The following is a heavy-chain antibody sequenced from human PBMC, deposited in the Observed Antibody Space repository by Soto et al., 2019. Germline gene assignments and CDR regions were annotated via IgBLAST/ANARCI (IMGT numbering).Heavy chain of an antibody. D-gene: IGHD4-17*01. Sequence: QVQLQESGPGLVKPSQTLSLTCTVSGGSISSGGYYWSWIRQHPGKGLEWIGYIYYSGSTYYNLSLKGRVTISVDTSKNQFSLKLSSVTAADTAVYYCARDKRGHYGDYGLLDYWGQGTLVTVSS. J-gene: IGHJ4*02. V-gene: IGHV4-31*03. CDR3: ARDKRGHYGDYGLLDY. CDR2: IYYSGST. CDR1: GGSISSGGYY.